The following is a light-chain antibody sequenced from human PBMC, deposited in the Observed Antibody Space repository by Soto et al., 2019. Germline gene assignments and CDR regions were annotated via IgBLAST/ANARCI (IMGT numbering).Light chain of an antibody. V-gene: IGLV2-14*01. CDR3: SSYTSSSTPYV. J-gene: IGLJ1*01. CDR2: DVS. Sequence: QSALTQPASVSGSPGQSITISCTGTSSDVGRYNYVSWYQQHPGKAPKLMIYDVSNRPSGVSNRFSGSKSGNTASLTISGLQAEDEADYYCSSYTSSSTPYVFGTGTKVTFL. CDR1: SSDVGRYNY.